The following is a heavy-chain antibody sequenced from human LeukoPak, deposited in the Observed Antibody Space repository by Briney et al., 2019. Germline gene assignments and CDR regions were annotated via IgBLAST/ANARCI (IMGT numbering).Heavy chain of an antibody. CDR2: IYYSGST. J-gene: IGHJ3*02. V-gene: IGHV4-59*01. CDR3: ARRPPVATINVGAFDI. Sequence: SETLSLTCTVSGGSISSYYWSWIRQPPGKGLEWIGYIYYSGSTNYNPSLKSRVTISVDTSKNQFSLKLSSVTAADTAVYYCARRPPVATINVGAFDIWGQGTMVTVSS. CDR1: GGSISSYY. D-gene: IGHD5-12*01.